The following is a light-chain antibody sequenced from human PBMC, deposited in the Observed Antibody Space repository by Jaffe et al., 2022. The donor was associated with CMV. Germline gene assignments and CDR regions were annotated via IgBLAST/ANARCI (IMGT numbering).Light chain of an antibody. Sequence: AIGIAQSPPSLSASIGDSVTITCRATQPLNSFLAWYQHKPGKAPKLLISGISALQSGVPSRFSGGGSGTDFTLTISGLQSDDFGTYYCQQYYNYPLTFGGGTKVEVK. CDR2: GIS. CDR1: QPLNSF. V-gene: IGKV1-8*01. CDR3: QQYYNYPLT. J-gene: IGKJ4*01.